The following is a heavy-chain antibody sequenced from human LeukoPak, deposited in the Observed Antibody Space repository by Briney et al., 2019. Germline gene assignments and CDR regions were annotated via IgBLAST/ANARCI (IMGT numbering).Heavy chain of an antibody. V-gene: IGHV3-53*01. CDR2: IYVDGST. J-gene: IGHJ5*01. CDR3: PRITAYDDS. D-gene: IGHD1-20*01. Sequence: GGSLRLSCAASGFTVSSNYMNWVRQAPGKGLEWVSGIYVDGSTYYADSVKGRFTISRDNSRNTLYPQMNSLRAEDTAVYYCPRITAYDDSWGQGTLVTVSS. CDR1: GFTVSSNY.